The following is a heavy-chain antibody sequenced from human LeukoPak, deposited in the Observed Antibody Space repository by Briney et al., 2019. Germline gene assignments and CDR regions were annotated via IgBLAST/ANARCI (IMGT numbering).Heavy chain of an antibody. CDR3: ARYGPFLEWLSYYYYYYMDV. V-gene: IGHV3-7*01. D-gene: IGHD3-3*02. J-gene: IGHJ6*03. CDR1: GFTFSSYW. CDR2: IKQDGREK. Sequence: PGGSLRLSCAASGFTFSSYWMSWVRQAPGKGLEWDANIKQDGREKYYVDSVKGRFTISRDNAKNSLYLRMNSLRAEDTAVYYCARYGPFLEWLSYYYYYYMDVWGKGTTVTVSS.